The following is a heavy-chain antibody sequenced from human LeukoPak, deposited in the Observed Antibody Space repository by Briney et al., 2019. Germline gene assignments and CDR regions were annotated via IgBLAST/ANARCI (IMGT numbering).Heavy chain of an antibody. D-gene: IGHD2/OR15-2a*01. J-gene: IGHJ6*02. Sequence: ASVKVSCKASGYTFTSYDINWVRQATGQGLEWMGWMNPNSGNTGYAQKFQGRVTMTRNTSISTAYMELSSLRSEDTAVYYCARVNSTHYGMDVWGQGTTVTVSS. CDR1: GYTFTSYD. CDR3: ARVNSTHYGMDV. V-gene: IGHV1-8*01. CDR2: MNPNSGNT.